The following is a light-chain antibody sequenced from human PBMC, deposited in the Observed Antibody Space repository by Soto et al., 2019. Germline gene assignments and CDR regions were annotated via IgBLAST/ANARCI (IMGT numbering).Light chain of an antibody. J-gene: IGKJ5*01. V-gene: IGKV3D-20*02. Sequence: EIVLTQSPGTLSLSPGGIATLSCRASQSVSSSYLAWYQQKPGQAPRLLIYDASNRATGIPARFSGSGSGTDLTLTISSLEPEDFAVYYCQQRSNWPPAITFGQGTRLEIK. CDR2: DAS. CDR1: QSVSSSY. CDR3: QQRSNWPPAIT.